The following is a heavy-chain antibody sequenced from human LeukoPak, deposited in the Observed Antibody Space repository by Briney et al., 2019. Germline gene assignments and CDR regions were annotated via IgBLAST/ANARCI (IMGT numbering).Heavy chain of an antibody. Sequence: SQTLSLTCTVSGGSISSGSYYWSWIRQPAGKGLEWIGRIYTSGSTNYNPSLKSRVIMSVDTSKYQISLTLNSVTAADTAVYYCARAAYGDYPGNAFDIWGQGTMVTVSS. J-gene: IGHJ3*02. V-gene: IGHV4-61*02. CDR3: ARAAYGDYPGNAFDI. CDR2: IYTSGST. CDR1: GGSISSGSYY. D-gene: IGHD4-17*01.